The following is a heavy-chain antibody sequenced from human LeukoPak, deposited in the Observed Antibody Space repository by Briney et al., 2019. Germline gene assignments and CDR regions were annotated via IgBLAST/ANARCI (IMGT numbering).Heavy chain of an antibody. CDR2: ISGSGGST. D-gene: IGHD6-19*01. Sequence: GGSLRLSCAASGFTFSSYAMSWFRQAPGKGLEWVSAISGSGGSTYYADSVKGRFTISRDNSKNTLYLQMNSLRAEDTAVYYCAKDLQGSSAYYYYGMDVWGQGTTVTVSS. CDR3: AKDLQGSSAYYYYGMDV. CDR1: GFTFSSYA. V-gene: IGHV3-23*01. J-gene: IGHJ6*02.